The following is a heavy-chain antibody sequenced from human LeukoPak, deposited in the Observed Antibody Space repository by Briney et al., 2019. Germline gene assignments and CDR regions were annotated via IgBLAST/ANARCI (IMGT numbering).Heavy chain of an antibody. V-gene: IGHV3-30*02. D-gene: IGHD2-2*01. J-gene: IGHJ4*02. CDR3: ARSVVVPAAYSGYDWGGLDY. CDR2: IRYDGSNK. CDR1: GFTFSSYG. Sequence: GGSLRLSCAASGFTFSSYGMHWVRQAPGKGLEWVAFIRYDGSNKYYADSVKGRFTISRDNSKNTLYLQMNSLRAEDTAVYYCARSVVVPAAYSGYDWGGLDYWGQGTLVTVSS.